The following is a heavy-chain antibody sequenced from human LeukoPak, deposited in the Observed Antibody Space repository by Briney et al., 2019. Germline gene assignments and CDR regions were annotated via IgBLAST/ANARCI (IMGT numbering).Heavy chain of an antibody. CDR1: GYTFTSYG. Sequence: ASVKVSCRASGYTFTSYGISWVRQAPGQGLEWMGWISGYNGNTNYAQKLQGRVTMTTDTSTSTAYLQLRSLRFDDTAVYYCARDGSGWYFWGQGTLVTVSS. V-gene: IGHV1-18*01. J-gene: IGHJ4*02. D-gene: IGHD6-19*01. CDR2: ISGYNGNT. CDR3: ARDGSGWYF.